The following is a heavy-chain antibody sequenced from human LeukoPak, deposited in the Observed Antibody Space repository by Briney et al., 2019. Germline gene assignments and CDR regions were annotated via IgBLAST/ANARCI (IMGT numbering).Heavy chain of an antibody. CDR2: ISAYTGNT. Sequence: GASVKVSCKASGYTFTNYGISCVRQAPGQGLEWMGWISAYTGNTNYAQKVQGRVTMTTDTSTSTAYMELRSLRSDDTAVYYCARDRGYSGYDTGAFDVWGQGTMVTVSS. V-gene: IGHV1-18*01. J-gene: IGHJ3*01. D-gene: IGHD5-12*01. CDR3: ARDRGYSGYDTGAFDV. CDR1: GYTFTNYG.